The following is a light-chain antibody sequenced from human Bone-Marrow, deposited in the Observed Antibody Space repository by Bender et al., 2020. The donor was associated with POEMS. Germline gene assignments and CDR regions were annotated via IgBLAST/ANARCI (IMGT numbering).Light chain of an antibody. V-gene: IGLV2-14*02. CDR1: SSDVGNYNL. Sequence: QSALTQPASVSGSPGQSITISCAGTSSDVGNYNLVSWYQQHPGKAPKLMIYEVSKRPSGVSNRFSGSKSGNTASLAIFGLQAEDEADYYCSSYSSSSTMWLFGGGTKLTVL. CDR3: SSYSSSSTMWL. CDR2: EVS. J-gene: IGLJ3*02.